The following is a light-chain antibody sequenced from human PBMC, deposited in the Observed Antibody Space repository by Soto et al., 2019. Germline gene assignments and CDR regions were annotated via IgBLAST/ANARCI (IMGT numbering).Light chain of an antibody. Sequence: IVMTQSPATLSVSPVERATLSFSASQSVSSNLAWYQQTPGQAPRLLIYGASTRATGIPARFSGSGSGTEFTLTISSLQSEDFAVYYCQQYNNWPPITFGGGTKVDIK. CDR3: QQYNNWPPIT. CDR1: QSVSSN. CDR2: GAS. V-gene: IGKV3-15*01. J-gene: IGKJ4*01.